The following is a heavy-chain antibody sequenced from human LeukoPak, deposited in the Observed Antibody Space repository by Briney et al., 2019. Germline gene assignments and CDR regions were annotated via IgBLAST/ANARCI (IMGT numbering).Heavy chain of an antibody. J-gene: IGHJ4*02. V-gene: IGHV3-23*01. CDR2: LSGGYGST. CDR1: GFTFSNYA. D-gene: IGHD1-26*01. CDR3: AKAKSGSYSPFDY. Sequence: GGFLRLSCTASGFTFSNYAMSWVRQGPGKGLEWVSGLSGGYGSTYYADSVKGRFTISRDNSWNTLYLQMNSLRAEDTAVYYCAKAKSGSYSPFDYWGQGTLVTVSS.